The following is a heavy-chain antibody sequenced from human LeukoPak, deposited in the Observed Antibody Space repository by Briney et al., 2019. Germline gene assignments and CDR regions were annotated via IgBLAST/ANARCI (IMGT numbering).Heavy chain of an antibody. Sequence: PGGSLRLSCAASGFTFSSYGMHWVRQAPGKGLEWVAVIWYDGSNKYYADSVKGRFTISRDNSKNTLYLQMNSLRAEDTAVYYCARPGNRYSSSWTAGREDAFDIWGQGTMVTVSS. CDR3: ARPGNRYSSSWTAGREDAFDI. J-gene: IGHJ3*02. CDR2: IWYDGSNK. V-gene: IGHV3-33*01. D-gene: IGHD6-13*01. CDR1: GFTFSSYG.